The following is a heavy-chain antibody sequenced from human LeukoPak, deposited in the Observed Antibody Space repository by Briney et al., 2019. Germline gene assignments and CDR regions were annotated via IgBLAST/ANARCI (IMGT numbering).Heavy chain of an antibody. D-gene: IGHD4-23*01. CDR1: GGTFSSYA. CDR3: ATVPDYGGKDFDY. J-gene: IGHJ4*02. CDR2: IIPILGIA. V-gene: IGHV1-69*04. Sequence: SVKVSCKASGGTFSSYAISWVRQAPGQGLEWMGRIIPILGIANYAQKFQGRVTITADKSTSTAYMELSSLRSEDTAVYYCATVPDYGGKDFDYWGQGTLVTVSS.